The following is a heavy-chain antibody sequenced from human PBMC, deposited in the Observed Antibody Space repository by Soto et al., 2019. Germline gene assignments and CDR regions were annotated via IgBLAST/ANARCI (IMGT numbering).Heavy chain of an antibody. V-gene: IGHV1-18*01. CDR2: ISTYSGDT. CDR3: ARHHGPTTSENWFDP. CDR1: GYTFFTYD. Sequence: QVHLVQSGVEVKTPGASVKVSCQASGYTFFTYDISWVRQAPGQGLEWMGWISTYSGDTKHAQKFQGRVTMTTDTSTTTADLELRSRRSDDTAVYYCARHHGPTTSENWFDPWGQGTLVTVSS. D-gene: IGHD5-12*01. J-gene: IGHJ5*02.